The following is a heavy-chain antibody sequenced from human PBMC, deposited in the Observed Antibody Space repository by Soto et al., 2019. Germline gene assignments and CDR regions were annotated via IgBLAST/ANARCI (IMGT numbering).Heavy chain of an antibody. Sequence: SETLSLTCAVSGFFISSGNYWGWIRKPPVKGLEWIGSIFHGGNTYYNPSLKSRVTISVDMSKNQFSLKLNSVTAADTAVYYCARPRWYDALDFWGQGTLVTLSS. D-gene: IGHD2-15*01. V-gene: IGHV4-38-2*01. CDR3: ARPRWYDALDF. CDR1: GFFISSGNY. CDR2: IFHGGNT. J-gene: IGHJ3*01.